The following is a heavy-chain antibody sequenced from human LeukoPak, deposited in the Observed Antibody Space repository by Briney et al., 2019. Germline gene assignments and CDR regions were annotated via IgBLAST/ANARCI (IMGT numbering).Heavy chain of an antibody. V-gene: IGHV3-23*01. D-gene: IGHD6-19*01. J-gene: IGHJ4*02. CDR3: AKAVAGSSFDY. CDR1: GFTFSSYA. CDR2: ISGSGGST. Sequence: GGSLRLSCAASGFTFSSYAMSWVRQAQGKVLEWVSAISGSGGSTYYADSVKGRFTISRDNSKNTLYLQMNSLRAEDTAVYYCAKAVAGSSFDYWGQGTLVTVSS.